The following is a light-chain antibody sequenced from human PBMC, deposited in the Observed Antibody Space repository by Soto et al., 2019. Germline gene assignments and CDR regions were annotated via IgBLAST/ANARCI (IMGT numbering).Light chain of an antibody. CDR1: HTISSSY. CDR3: QQYVTSSPRT. Sequence: EIVLTQSPGTLSLSPGERATLSCRASHTISSSYLAWYQQKPGQAPRLLMYGISRRATGIPDRFSGSGSGSYFTLTITRLEPEDFAVYYCQQYVTSSPRTFGKGTNVEIK. CDR2: GIS. V-gene: IGKV3-20*01. J-gene: IGKJ1*01.